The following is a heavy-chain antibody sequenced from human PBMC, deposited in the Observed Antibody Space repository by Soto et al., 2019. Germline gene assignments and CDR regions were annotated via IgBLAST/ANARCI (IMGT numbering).Heavy chain of an antibody. CDR2: INPSSGRT. D-gene: IGHD2-15*01. J-gene: IGHJ6*02. CDR1: GYTFTSYS. V-gene: IGHV1-46*01. CDR3: ARDHNFGFILYAMDV. Sequence: XSVKVSCKASGYTFTSYSMHWVRQAPGQGLEWMGIINPSSGRTSYAQNFQGRVTMSSDTSTSIVYMEMSSLKSEDTAVYYCARDHNFGFILYAMDVWGQGTTVTVSS.